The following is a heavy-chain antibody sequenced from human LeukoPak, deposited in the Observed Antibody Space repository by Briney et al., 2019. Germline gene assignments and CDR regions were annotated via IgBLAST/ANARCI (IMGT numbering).Heavy chain of an antibody. CDR3: ARLDTAMVTYFDY. Sequence: SETLSLTCSVSGDSISSSSYYWGWIRQPPGKGLEWIGTIFYSGTTYYNPSLKSRVTMSVDTSNNQFSLKLSSVTAADTAVYYCARLDTAMVTYFDYWGQGTLVTVSS. J-gene: IGHJ4*02. CDR2: IFYSGTT. CDR1: GDSISSSSYY. V-gene: IGHV4-39*01. D-gene: IGHD5-18*01.